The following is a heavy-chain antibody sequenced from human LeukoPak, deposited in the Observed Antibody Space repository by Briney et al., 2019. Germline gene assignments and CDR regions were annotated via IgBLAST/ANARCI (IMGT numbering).Heavy chain of an antibody. J-gene: IGHJ6*03. CDR3: AGVARPSPRYYYNYYMDV. D-gene: IGHD1-14*01. Sequence: SETLSLTCTVSGFSLTSHNYYWGWIRQPPGKPLEWLGTIYHTGVTFRNSSLVSRLTMSVDTSREQFSLDLTSVTAADTAVYYCAGVARPSPRYYYNYYMDVWGEGTTVTVSS. CDR1: GFSLTSHNYY. CDR2: IYHTGVT. V-gene: IGHV4-39*01.